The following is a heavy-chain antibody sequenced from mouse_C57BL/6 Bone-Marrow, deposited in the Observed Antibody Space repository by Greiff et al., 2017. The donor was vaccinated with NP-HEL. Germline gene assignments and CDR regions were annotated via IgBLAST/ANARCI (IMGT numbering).Heavy chain of an antibody. J-gene: IGHJ3*01. CDR3: TTGLYAWFAY. Sequence: EVQLQQSGAELVRPGASVKLSCTASGFNIKDDYMHWVKQRPEQGLEWIGWIDPENGDTEYASKFQGKATITADTSSNTAYLQLSSLTSEDTAVYDCTTGLYAWFAYWGQGTLVTVSA. CDR2: IDPENGDT. V-gene: IGHV14-4*01. D-gene: IGHD2-12*01. CDR1: GFNIKDDY.